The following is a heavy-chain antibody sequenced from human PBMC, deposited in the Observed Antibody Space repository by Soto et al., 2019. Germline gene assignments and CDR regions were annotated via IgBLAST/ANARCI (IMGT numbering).Heavy chain of an antibody. CDR2: ISGRGTST. CDR1: RVTFGRYA. Sequence: GGSLRLSCAASRVTFGRYAMSWVRQAPGKGLEWVSGISGRGTSTYYADSVKGRFTISRDNSNNTLYLQMDNLRAEDTAVYYCAKAFYREEDGYNSFDYSGQGPLVKISS. CDR3: AKAFYREEDGYNSFDY. V-gene: IGHV3-23*01. J-gene: IGHJ4*02. D-gene: IGHD2-21*01.